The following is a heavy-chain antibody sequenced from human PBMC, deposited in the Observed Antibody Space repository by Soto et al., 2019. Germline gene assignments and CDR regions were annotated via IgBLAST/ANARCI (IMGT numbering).Heavy chain of an antibody. CDR3: AQGDYYYYYMDV. D-gene: IGHD3-16*01. Sequence: PGGSLRLSCAASGFTFDDYAMHWVRQAPGKGLEWVSGISWNSGSIGYADSVKGRFTISRDNAKNSLYLQMNSLRAEDTALYYCAQGDYYYYYMDVWGKGTTVTVSS. CDR2: ISWNSGSI. J-gene: IGHJ6*03. V-gene: IGHV3-9*01. CDR1: GFTFDDYA.